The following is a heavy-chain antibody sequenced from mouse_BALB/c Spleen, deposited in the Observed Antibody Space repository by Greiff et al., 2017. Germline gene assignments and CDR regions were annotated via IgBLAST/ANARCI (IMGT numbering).Heavy chain of an antibody. D-gene: IGHD1-1*01. CDR3: ARFITTVVYYYAMDY. CDR1: GFTFSSYT. CDR2: ISNGGGST. V-gene: IGHV5-12-2*01. Sequence: EVKLVESGGGLVQPGGSLKLSCAASGFTFSSYTMSWVRQTPEKRLEWVAYISNGGGSTYYPDSVKGRFTISRDNARNILYLQMSSLRSEDTAMYYCARFITTVVYYYAMDYWGQGTSVTVSS. J-gene: IGHJ4*01.